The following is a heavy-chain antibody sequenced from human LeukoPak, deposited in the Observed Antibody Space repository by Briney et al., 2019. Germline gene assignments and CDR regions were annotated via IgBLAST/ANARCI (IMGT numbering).Heavy chain of an antibody. D-gene: IGHD6-13*01. CDR1: GFTFSTFW. Sequence: GRSLRLSCAASGFTFSTFWMGWVRQVPGKGLEWVANINQGGSAQYYVDSVKGRFTISRDNAENALYLQMNSLRAEDTAVYFCARDISASGIFFDSWGQGTLVTVSS. CDR3: ARDISASGIFFDS. V-gene: IGHV3-7*01. CDR2: INQGGSAQ. J-gene: IGHJ4*02.